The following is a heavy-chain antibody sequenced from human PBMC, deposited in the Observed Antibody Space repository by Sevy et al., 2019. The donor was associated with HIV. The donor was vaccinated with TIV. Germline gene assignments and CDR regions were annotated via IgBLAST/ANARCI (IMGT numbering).Heavy chain of an antibody. CDR1: GFTFTDYA. CDR2: ISGSGGSK. CDR3: AKDYYAGSGYYPQGAFDI. J-gene: IGHJ3*02. Sequence: GGSLRLSCAASGFTFTDYAMNWVRQAPGKGLEWVSCISGSGGSKFYADSVKGRFTISRDNSKNTMYLQRNSLRAEDTALYYCAKDYYAGSGYYPQGAFDIWGQGTMVTVSS. D-gene: IGHD3-22*01. V-gene: IGHV3-23*01.